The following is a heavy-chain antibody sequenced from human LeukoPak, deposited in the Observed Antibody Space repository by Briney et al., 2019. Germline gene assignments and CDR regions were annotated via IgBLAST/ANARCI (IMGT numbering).Heavy chain of an antibody. CDR3: ADYVDAATENTIDY. V-gene: IGHV3-23*01. CDR1: GFTFSSYA. J-gene: IGHJ4*02. Sequence: PGGSLRLSCAASGFTFSSYAMSWVRQAPGKGLQWVSVISGSGGSTYYADSVKGRFTISRDNSKITLYLQMNSLRAEDTAVYYCADYVDAATENTIDYWGQGTLVTVSS. D-gene: IGHD6-13*01. CDR2: ISGSGGST.